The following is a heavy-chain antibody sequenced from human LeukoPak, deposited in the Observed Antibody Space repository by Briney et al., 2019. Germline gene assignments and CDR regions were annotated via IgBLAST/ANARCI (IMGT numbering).Heavy chain of an antibody. J-gene: IGHJ3*02. CDR3: ARSTDAFDI. V-gene: IGHV3-30*04. CDR2: ISYDGSNK. CDR1: GYTFTSYA. Sequence: SCKASGYTFTSYAMHWVRQAPGKGLEWVAVISYDGSNKYYADSVKGRFTVSRDNSKNTLYLQMNSLRAEDTAAYYCARSTDAFDIWGQGTMVTVSS.